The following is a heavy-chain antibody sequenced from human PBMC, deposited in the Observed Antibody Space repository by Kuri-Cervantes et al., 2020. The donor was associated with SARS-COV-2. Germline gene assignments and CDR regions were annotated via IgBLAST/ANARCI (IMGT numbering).Heavy chain of an antibody. J-gene: IGHJ6*02. CDR2: ISYDGSNK. V-gene: IGHV3-30*18. Sequence: GESLKISCAASGFTFSSYGMHWVRQAPGKGLEWVAVISYDGSNKYYADSVKGRYTISRDNSKNTLYLQMNSLRAEDTAVYYCAKVVRGYYGSGSYEGGMDVWGQGTTVSLL. D-gene: IGHD3-10*01. CDR3: AKVVRGYYGSGSYEGGMDV. CDR1: GFTFSSYG.